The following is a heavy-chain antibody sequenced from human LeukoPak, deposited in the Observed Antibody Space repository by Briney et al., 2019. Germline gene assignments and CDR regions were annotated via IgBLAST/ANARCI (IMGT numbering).Heavy chain of an antibody. J-gene: IGHJ5*01. V-gene: IGHV4-4*07. CDR1: GGSISSYY. CDR2: IYTSGST. D-gene: IGHD2-2*01. Sequence: PSETLSLTCTVSGGSISSYYWSWIRQPAGKGLEWIGRIYTSGSTNYNPSLKSRVTMSVDTSKNQFSLKLSSVNAADTAVYYCARDWLGYCSSTSCYTTPNWFDPWGQGTLVTVSS. CDR3: ARDWLGYCSSTSCYTTPNWFDP.